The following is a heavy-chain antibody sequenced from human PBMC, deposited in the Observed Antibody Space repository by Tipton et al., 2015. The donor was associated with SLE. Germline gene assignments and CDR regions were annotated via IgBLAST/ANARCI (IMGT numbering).Heavy chain of an antibody. CDR2: INHSGST. V-gene: IGHV4-34*01. CDR3: ARFADSSSWTAYAFDI. CDR1: GGSFSGYY. D-gene: IGHD6-13*01. J-gene: IGHJ3*02. Sequence: TLSLTCAVYGGSFSGYYWSWIRQPPGKGLEWIGEINHSGSTNYNPSLKSRVTISVDTSKNHFSLKLSSVTAADTAVYYCARFADSSSWTAYAFDIWGQGTMVTVSS.